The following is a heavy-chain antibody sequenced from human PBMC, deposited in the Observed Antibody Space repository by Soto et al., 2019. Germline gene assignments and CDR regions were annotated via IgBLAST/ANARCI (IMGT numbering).Heavy chain of an antibody. D-gene: IGHD5-12*01. CDR3: ARARGHDWYSDY. CDR1: GFTFSEYS. CDR2: ITHSGTYV. J-gene: IGHJ4*02. V-gene: IGHV3-21*01. Sequence: DVQLVDSGGGLVRPGGSLRLSCTASGFTFSEYSMSWVRQAPGKGLEWVSSITHSGTYVYYADSVKGRFTISRDSASNSLFLQMTSLRAEDTAVYHCARARGHDWYSDYWGQGTLVTVSS.